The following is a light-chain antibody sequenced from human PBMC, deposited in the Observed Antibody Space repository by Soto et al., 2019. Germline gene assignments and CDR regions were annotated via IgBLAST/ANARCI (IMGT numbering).Light chain of an antibody. CDR2: EVS. V-gene: IGLV2-14*01. Sequence: QSALTQPASVSGSPGQSITISCTGTSNDVGGYNYVSWYQQHPGKAPKLMIYEVSNRPSGVSNRFSGSKSGNTASLTISGLQAEDEADYYCSSYTGSSALFGGGTKVTVL. CDR3: SSYTGSSAL. CDR1: SNDVGGYNY. J-gene: IGLJ2*01.